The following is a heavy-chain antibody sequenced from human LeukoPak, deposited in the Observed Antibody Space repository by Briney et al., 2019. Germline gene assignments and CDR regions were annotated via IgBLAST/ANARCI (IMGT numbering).Heavy chain of an antibody. V-gene: IGHV3-11*06. CDR2: ISSSRSYT. CDR1: GFIFSDYY. CDR3: ASGGGGMVIGDY. J-gene: IGHJ4*02. Sequence: GSLRLSCAASGFIFSDYYMTWIRQAPGKGLEWVSDISSSRSYTNYADSVKGRFTISRDNAKNSLYLQMNSLRADDTAEYYCASGGGGMVIGDYWGQGALVTVSS. D-gene: IGHD3-16*01.